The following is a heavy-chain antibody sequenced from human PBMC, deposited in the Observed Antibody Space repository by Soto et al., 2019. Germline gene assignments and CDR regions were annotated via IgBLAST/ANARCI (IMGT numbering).Heavy chain of an antibody. CDR2: IRSKANSYAT. Sequence: EVQLVESGGGLVQPGGSLKLSCAASGFTFSGSAMHWVRQASGKGLEWVGRIRSKANSYATAYAASVTGRFTISRDDSTNTAYLQMNSLKTEDTAVYYCTRLDFWSGRYYYGMDVWGQGTTVTVSS. J-gene: IGHJ6*02. D-gene: IGHD3-3*01. V-gene: IGHV3-73*02. CDR3: TRLDFWSGRYYYGMDV. CDR1: GFTFSGSA.